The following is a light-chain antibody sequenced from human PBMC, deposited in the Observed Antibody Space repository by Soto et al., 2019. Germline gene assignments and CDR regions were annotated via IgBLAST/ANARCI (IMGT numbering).Light chain of an antibody. Sequence: QSVLTQPPSASGTPGQRVTISCSGSSSNIGRNYVSWYQQLPGTAPKLLIYRNNQRPSGVPDRFSGSRSGTSASLAISALRSEDEADYYCAAWDDSLSGPLFGGGTKPTVL. CDR1: SSNIGRNY. V-gene: IGLV1-47*01. CDR3: AAWDDSLSGPL. CDR2: RNN. J-gene: IGLJ2*01.